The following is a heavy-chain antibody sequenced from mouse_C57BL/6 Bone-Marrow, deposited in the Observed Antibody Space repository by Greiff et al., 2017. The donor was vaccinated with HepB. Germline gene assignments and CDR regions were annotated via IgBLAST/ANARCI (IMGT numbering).Heavy chain of an antibody. CDR2: IYPGGGYT. Sequence: VKLVESGAELVRPGTSVKMSCKASGYTFTNYWIGWAKQRPGHGLEWIGDIYPGGGYTNYNEKFKGKATLTADKSSSTAYMQFSSLTSEDSAIYYCAREGGLRFYWYFDVWGTGTTVTVSS. V-gene: IGHV1-63*01. CDR1: GYTFTNYW. J-gene: IGHJ1*03. D-gene: IGHD1-1*01. CDR3: AREGGLRFYWYFDV.